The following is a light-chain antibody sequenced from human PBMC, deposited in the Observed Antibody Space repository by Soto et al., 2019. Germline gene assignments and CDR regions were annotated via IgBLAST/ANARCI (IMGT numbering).Light chain of an antibody. Sequence: EIVLTQSPATLSLSPGERATLSCRASQSVSSYLAWFQQKPGQAPRLLIYDASHRATGIPARFSGSGSGTDFTLTISSIEHEDFAVYYCQQRSNWPQWTFGQGTKVEVK. CDR2: DAS. CDR3: QQRSNWPQWT. J-gene: IGKJ1*01. V-gene: IGKV3-11*01. CDR1: QSVSSY.